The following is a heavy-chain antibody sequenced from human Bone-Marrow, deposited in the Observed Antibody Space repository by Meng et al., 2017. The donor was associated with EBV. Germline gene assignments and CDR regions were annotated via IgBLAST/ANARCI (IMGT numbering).Heavy chain of an antibody. Sequence: HVQLQQASPGLFKPPRSLPVTCACCGGPLLGYYVSRIRPPPGKGLDWIGEINHSGSTNYNPSLKSRVTISVDTSKNQFSLKLSSVTAADTAVYYCARGVATIKYFDYWGQGTLVTVSS. CDR2: INHSGST. CDR3: ARGVATIKYFDY. V-gene: IGHV4-34*01. J-gene: IGHJ4*02. D-gene: IGHD5-12*01. CDR1: GGPLLGYY.